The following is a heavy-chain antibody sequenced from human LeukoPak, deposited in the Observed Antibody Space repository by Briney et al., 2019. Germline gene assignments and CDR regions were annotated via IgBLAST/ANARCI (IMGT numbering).Heavy chain of an antibody. V-gene: IGHV3-48*04. J-gene: IGHJ4*02. CDR2: ISSSSSTI. D-gene: IGHD6-19*01. CDR1: GFTFSSYS. CDR3: ARDSSGCFDY. Sequence: GGSLRLSCAASGFTFSSYSMNWVRQAPGKGLEWVSYISSSSSTIYYADSVKGQFTISRDNAKNSLYLQMNSLRAEDTAVYYCARDSSGCFDYWGQGTLVTVSS.